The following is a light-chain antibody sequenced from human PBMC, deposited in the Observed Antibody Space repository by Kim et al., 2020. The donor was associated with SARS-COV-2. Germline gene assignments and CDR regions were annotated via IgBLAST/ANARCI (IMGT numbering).Light chain of an antibody. J-gene: IGKJ5*01. CDR1: QDISGY. CDR3: QQAKSFPIT. V-gene: IGKV1-12*01. CDR2: AAF. Sequence: ASVGDRVTITCRASQDISGYLAWYQQKPGKAPKLLISAAFRLQSGVPERFSGSASGTQFTLSISSLQPEDFAIYFCQQAKSFPITFDQGTRLEIK.